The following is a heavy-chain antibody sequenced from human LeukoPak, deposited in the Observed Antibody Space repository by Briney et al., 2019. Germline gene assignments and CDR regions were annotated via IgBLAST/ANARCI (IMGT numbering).Heavy chain of an antibody. D-gene: IGHD3-3*01. CDR2: INPSGGST. V-gene: IGHV1-46*01. CDR3: ARLDYDFWSGFPKGWFDP. Sequence: ASVKVSCKASGYTFTSYYMHWVRQAPGQGLEWMGIINPSGGSTSYAQKFQGRVTMTRDMSTSTVYMELSSLRSEDTAVYYCARLDYDFWSGFPKGWFDPWGQGTLVTVSS. CDR1: GYTFTSYY. J-gene: IGHJ5*02.